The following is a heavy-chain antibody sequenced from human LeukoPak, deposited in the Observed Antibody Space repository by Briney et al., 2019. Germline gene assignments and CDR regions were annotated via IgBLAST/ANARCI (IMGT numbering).Heavy chain of an antibody. D-gene: IGHD6-13*01. CDR1: GTTFTVYG. V-gene: IGHV1-69*06. CDR2: IVPLFGAT. CDR3: ALSIAAAESQGSFSWFDP. J-gene: IGHJ5*02. Sequence: GASVNVSCNASGTTFTVYGITWVRQGPGQGLEWMGVIVPLFGATNYAQKFQGRVTITADNSKSTAYMQLSSLRSEDTAVYHCALSIAAAESQGSFSWFDPWGQGTLVTVSS.